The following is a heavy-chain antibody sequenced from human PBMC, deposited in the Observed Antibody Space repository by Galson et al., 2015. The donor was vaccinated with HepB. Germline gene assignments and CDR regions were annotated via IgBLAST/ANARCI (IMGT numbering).Heavy chain of an antibody. CDR2: INPNSGGT. D-gene: IGHD2-2*01. J-gene: IGHJ1*01. Sequence: SVKVSCKASGYTFTGYYMHWVRQAPGQGLEWMGWINPNSGGTNYAQKFQGRVTMTRDTSISTAYMELSRLRSDDTAVYYCASDRAVVVPAAGEEYFQHWGQGTLVTVSS. CDR3: ASDRAVVVPAAGEEYFQH. V-gene: IGHV1-2*02. CDR1: GYTFTGYY.